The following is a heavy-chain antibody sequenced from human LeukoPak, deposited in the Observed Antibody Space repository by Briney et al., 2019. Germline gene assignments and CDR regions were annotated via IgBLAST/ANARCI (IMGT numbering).Heavy chain of an antibody. J-gene: IGHJ4*02. Sequence: PGGSLRLSCAASGFTFSSYSMNWVRQAPGKGLEWVAVIWYDGSNKYYADSVKGRFTISRDNSKNTLYLQMNSLRAEDTAVYYCAKESIAAAGEGFDYWGQGTLVTVSS. CDR1: GFTFSSYS. V-gene: IGHV3-33*06. CDR3: AKESIAAAGEGFDY. D-gene: IGHD6-13*01. CDR2: IWYDGSNK.